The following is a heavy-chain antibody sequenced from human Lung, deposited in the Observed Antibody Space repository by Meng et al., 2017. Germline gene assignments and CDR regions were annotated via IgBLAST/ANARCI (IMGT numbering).Heavy chain of an antibody. CDR3: ARGDYCGGDCYWFDY. D-gene: IGHD2-21*02. CDR1: GYTFTSYA. CDR2: INAGNGNT. V-gene: IGHV1-3*01. Sequence: QVSLGQVGGEVKKPGAPVKVCCKASGYTFTSYAMHWVRQAPGQRLEWMGWINAGNGNTKYSQKFQGRVTITRDTSASTAYMELSSLRSEDTAVYYCARGDYCGGDCYWFDYWGQGTLVTVSS. J-gene: IGHJ4*02.